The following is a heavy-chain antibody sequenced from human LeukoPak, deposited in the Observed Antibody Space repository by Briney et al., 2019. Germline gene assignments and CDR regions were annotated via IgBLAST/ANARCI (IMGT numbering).Heavy chain of an antibody. CDR2: VNPDSGGT. Sequence: ASVKVSCKSSGYTFTTYYIHWVRQAPGQGLEWMGWVNPDSGGTNYAQNFQGRVTLTRDTSISPAYMELSSLRSDDTAVYYCARETGRDGYKDLDYWGQGTLVTVSS. D-gene: IGHD5-24*01. J-gene: IGHJ4*02. CDR1: GYTFTTYY. CDR3: ARETGRDGYKDLDY. V-gene: IGHV1-2*02.